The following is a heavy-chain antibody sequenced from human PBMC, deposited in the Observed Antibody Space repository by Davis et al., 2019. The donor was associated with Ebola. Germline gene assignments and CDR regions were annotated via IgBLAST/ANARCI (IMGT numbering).Heavy chain of an antibody. CDR2: IIPISGIP. Sequence: SVKVSCKASGYTFTNYGITWVRQAPGQGLEWMGGIIPISGIPSYAQKFQGRVTISADDSTSTVYMELTSLRSEDTAVYYCARELRPSVGLLRSPQGYWGQGTLVTVSS. J-gene: IGHJ4*02. V-gene: IGHV1-69*13. D-gene: IGHD1-26*01. CDR1: GYTFTNYG. CDR3: ARELRPSVGLLRSPQGY.